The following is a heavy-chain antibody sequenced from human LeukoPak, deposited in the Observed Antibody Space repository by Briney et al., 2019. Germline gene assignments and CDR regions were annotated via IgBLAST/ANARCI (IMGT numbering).Heavy chain of an antibody. D-gene: IGHD2-2*02. V-gene: IGHV4-34*01. CDR3: ARALGYCSSTSCYTAWFDP. CDR1: GGSFSGYY. CDR2: INHSGGT. J-gene: IGHJ5*02. Sequence: PSETLSLTCAVYGGSFSGYYWSWIRQPPGKGLEWIGEINHSGGTNYNPSLKSRVTISVDTSKNQFSLKLSSVTAADTAVYYCARALGYCSSTSCYTAWFDPWGQGTLVTVSS.